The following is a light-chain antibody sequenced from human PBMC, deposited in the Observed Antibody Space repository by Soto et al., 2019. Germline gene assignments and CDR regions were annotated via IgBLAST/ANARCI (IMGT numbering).Light chain of an antibody. CDR2: DNN. CDR3: GAWDSSLSALV. Sequence: QSVLTQPPSVSAAPGQKFTISCSGTNSNIANNFVSWYQHLPGTAPKLLIYDNNKRPSGIPDRFSGSKSGTSATLGITGLQTGDEAEYYCGAWDSSLSALVFGGGTKLTVL. V-gene: IGLV1-51*01. CDR1: NSNIANNF. J-gene: IGLJ2*01.